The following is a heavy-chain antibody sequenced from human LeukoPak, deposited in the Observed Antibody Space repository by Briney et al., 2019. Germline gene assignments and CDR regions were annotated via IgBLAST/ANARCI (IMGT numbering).Heavy chain of an antibody. CDR1: GGSISSGSHY. Sequence: SQTLSLTCTVSGGSISSGSHYWSWIRQPAGKGLEWIGRIYTSGSTNYNPSLKSRVTISVDTSKNQFSLKLSSVTAADTAAYYCARDRPSEYYYDSSGYLDAFDIWGQGTMVTVSS. CDR2: IYTSGST. CDR3: ARDRPSEYYYDSSGYLDAFDI. J-gene: IGHJ3*02. D-gene: IGHD3-22*01. V-gene: IGHV4-61*02.